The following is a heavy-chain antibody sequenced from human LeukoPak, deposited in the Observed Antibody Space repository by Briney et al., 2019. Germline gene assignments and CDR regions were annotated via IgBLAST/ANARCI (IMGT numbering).Heavy chain of an antibody. CDR1: GFTFSSYG. V-gene: IGHV3-33*01. CDR3: VRGQLWSYYHDY. CDR2: IWYDGSNK. Sequence: GGSLRLSCAASGFTFSSYGTHWVRQAPGKGLEWVAVIWYDGSNKYYADSVKGRFTISRDNAKNTVYLEMNSLRAEDTAVYYCVRGQLWSYYHDYWGQGTLVTVSS. D-gene: IGHD5-18*01. J-gene: IGHJ4*02.